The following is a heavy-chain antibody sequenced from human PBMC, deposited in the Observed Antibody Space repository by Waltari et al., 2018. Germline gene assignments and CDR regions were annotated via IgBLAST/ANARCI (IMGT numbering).Heavy chain of an antibody. V-gene: IGHV4-38-2*01. CDR2: IYHSGSH. CDR1: GYSISSGYY. J-gene: IGHJ4*02. CDR3: ARHLRQLRFLEWLTGDY. Sequence: QVQLQESGPGLVKPSETLSLTCAVSGYSISSGYYWGWIRQPPGKGLEWIGSIYHSGSHYYNPSLKSRVTISVDTSKNQFSLKLSSVTAADTAVYYCARHLRQLRFLEWLTGDYWGQGTLVTVSS. D-gene: IGHD3-3*01.